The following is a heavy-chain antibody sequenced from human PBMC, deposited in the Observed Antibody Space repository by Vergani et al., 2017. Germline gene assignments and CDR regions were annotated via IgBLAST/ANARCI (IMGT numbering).Heavy chain of an antibody. V-gene: IGHV1-3*01. Sequence: QVQLVQSGAEVKKPGASVKVSCKASGYTFTSYAMHWVRQAPGQRLEWMGWINAGNGNTKYSQKFQGRVTITRDTSASTAYMELSSLKSEDTAVYYCARLGSSGWVDYWGQGTLVTVSS. CDR2: INAGNGNT. CDR3: ARLGSSGWVDY. CDR1: GYTFTSYA. D-gene: IGHD6-19*01. J-gene: IGHJ4*02.